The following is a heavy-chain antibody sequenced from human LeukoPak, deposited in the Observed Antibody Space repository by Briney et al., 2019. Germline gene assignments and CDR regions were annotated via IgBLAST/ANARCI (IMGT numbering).Heavy chain of an antibody. CDR1: GYIFTTYF. J-gene: IGHJ4*02. D-gene: IGHD3-10*01. Sequence: ASVKVSCKASGYIFTTYFIHWVRQAPGQGLEWMGWINPNNGDTNYVQKFQGRVTMTRDTSISTAYMELTRLRSDDTALYYCAKENSGSYSPVYFWGQGTLVTVSS. V-gene: IGHV1-2*02. CDR3: AKENSGSYSPVYF. CDR2: INPNNGDT.